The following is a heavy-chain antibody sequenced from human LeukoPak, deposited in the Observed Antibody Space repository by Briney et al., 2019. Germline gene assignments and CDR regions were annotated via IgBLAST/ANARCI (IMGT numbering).Heavy chain of an antibody. CDR2: ISHSGST. CDR3: ATFSSGWYRESYYFDY. J-gene: IGHJ4*02. V-gene: IGHV4-34*01. Sequence: PSETLSLTCAVFGGSFTGYYWSWIRQPPGKGLEWIGEISHSGSTYYNPSLKSRVTISVDTSKNQFSLKLSSVTAADTAVYYCATFSSGWYRESYYFDYWGQGTLVTVSS. CDR1: GGSFTGYY. D-gene: IGHD6-19*01.